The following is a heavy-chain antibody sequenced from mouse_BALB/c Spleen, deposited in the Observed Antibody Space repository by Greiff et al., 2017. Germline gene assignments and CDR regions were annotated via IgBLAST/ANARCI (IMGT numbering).Heavy chain of an antibody. CDR1: GYTFTSYW. V-gene: IGHV1S22*01. D-gene: IGHD2-3*01. J-gene: IGHJ3*01. CDR2: IYPGSGST. CDR3: TTDDGYNAY. Sequence: LQQPGSELVRPGASVKLSCKASGYTFTSYWMHWVKQRHGQGLEWIGNIYPGSGSTNYDEKFKSKGTLTVDTSSSTAYMHLSSLTSEDSAVYYCTTDDGYNAYWGQGTLVTVSA.